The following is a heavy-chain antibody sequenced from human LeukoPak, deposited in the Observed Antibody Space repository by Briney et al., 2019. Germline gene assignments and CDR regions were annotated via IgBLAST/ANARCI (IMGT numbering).Heavy chain of an antibody. D-gene: IGHD4-23*01. Sequence: PGGSLRLSCAASGFTVSTKCMSWVRQAPGKGLEWVSVIYSGGNTYYADSVKGRFTISRDKSKNTLYLQMNSLRVEDTAVYYCTRDRWGDAFDIWGQRTMVTVSS. J-gene: IGHJ3*02. CDR2: IYSGGNT. CDR1: GFTVSTKC. CDR3: TRDRWGDAFDI. V-gene: IGHV3-66*01.